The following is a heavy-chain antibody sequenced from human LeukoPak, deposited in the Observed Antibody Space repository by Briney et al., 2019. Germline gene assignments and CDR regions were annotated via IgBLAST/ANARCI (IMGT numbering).Heavy chain of an antibody. CDR3: ASQYYDILTGYYISGPYGMDV. CDR2: INPNSGGT. Sequence: ASVKVSCKASGYTFTGYYMHWVRQAPGQGLEWMGWINPNSGGTNYAQKFQGRVTMTRDTSISTAYMELSRLRSDDTAVYYCASQYYDILTGYYISGPYGMDVWGQGTTVTLSS. D-gene: IGHD3-9*01. V-gene: IGHV1-2*02. J-gene: IGHJ6*02. CDR1: GYTFTGYY.